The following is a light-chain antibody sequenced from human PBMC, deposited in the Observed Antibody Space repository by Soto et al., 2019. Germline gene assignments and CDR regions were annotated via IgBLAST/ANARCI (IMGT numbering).Light chain of an antibody. Sequence: DIVMTQSPLSLPVTPGEPASISCRSSQSLLHRNGYTYLDWYLQKPGQSPQLLIYLGSTRASGVPERFSGSGSGTDFTLKITRVEAEDVGVYYCMQGLENPSFGQGTKVEIK. CDR2: LGS. J-gene: IGKJ1*01. CDR1: QSLLHRNGYTY. V-gene: IGKV2-28*01. CDR3: MQGLENPS.